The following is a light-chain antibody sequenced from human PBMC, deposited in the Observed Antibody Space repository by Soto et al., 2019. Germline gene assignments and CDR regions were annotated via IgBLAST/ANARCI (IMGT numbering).Light chain of an antibody. CDR1: QSISSY. CDR2: AAC. J-gene: IGKJ1*01. V-gene: IGKV1-39*01. Sequence: DIQMTQSPYSQSASVGDRVTIPCRARQSISSYLNWYQQKPGKAPKLLLYAACSLQSGVPSRFSGSGSGTDFTLTISSLQPEDFATYYCQQSYSTPRTFGQGTNVEIK. CDR3: QQSYSTPRT.